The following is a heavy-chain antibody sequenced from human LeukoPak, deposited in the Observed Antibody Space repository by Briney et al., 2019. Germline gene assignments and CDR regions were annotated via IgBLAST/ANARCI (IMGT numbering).Heavy chain of an antibody. Sequence: GGSLRPSCAASGFTFSNYAMTWVRQAPGKELEWVSSISGNSANTYYADSVKGRFTVSRANSKNILYLQMNSLRAGDTAVYYCARVGRFDYYMDVWGKGTTVTVSS. CDR1: GFTFSNYA. CDR3: ARVGRFDYYMDV. D-gene: IGHD3-16*01. J-gene: IGHJ6*03. CDR2: ISGNSANT. V-gene: IGHV3-23*01.